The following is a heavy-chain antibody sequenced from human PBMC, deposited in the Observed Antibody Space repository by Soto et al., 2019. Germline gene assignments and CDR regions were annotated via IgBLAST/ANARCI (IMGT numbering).Heavy chain of an antibody. CDR3: VRGAVRYVNFDS. CDR1: GGSISSGGDS. Sequence: QLQLQESGSGLVKPSQTLSLTCAVSGGSISSGGDSWNWIRQPPGKGLEWIGYIYHSGSTYYNPSLKGRVDISVDWSKKHFSLKLTSVTAASTVVYYCVRGAVRYVNFDSWGQGTLVTVSS. CDR2: IYHSGST. D-gene: IGHD2-8*01. J-gene: IGHJ4*02. V-gene: IGHV4-30-2*01.